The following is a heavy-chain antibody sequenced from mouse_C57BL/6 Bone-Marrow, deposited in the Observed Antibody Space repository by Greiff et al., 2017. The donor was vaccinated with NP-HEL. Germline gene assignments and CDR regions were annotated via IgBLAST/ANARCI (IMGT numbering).Heavy chain of an antibody. Sequence: EVKLQESGGDLVKPGGSLKLSCAASGFTFSSYGMSWVRQTPDKRLEWVATISSGGSYTYYLDSVKGRFTISRDNAKNTLYLQMSSLKSEDTAMYYCARHYYGSSYYFDDWGQGTTLTVSS. CDR2: ISSGGSYT. V-gene: IGHV5-6*01. J-gene: IGHJ2*01. D-gene: IGHD1-1*01. CDR3: ARHYYGSSYYFDD. CDR1: GFTFSSYG.